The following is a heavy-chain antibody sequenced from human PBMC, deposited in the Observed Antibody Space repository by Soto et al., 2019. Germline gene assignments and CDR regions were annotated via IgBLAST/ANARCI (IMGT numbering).Heavy chain of an antibody. J-gene: IGHJ4*02. CDR2: IYSAGST. CDR3: ARDTVAVAGTDY. V-gene: IGHV3-66*01. Sequence: ESGGGLVQPGGSLRLSCPASVPVSSNKRTWFRQAPGKGLEWVSVIYSAGSTYYADSVKGRFTISRDNSRNTLYLQMNGLRVEDTAVYYCARDTVAVAGTDYWGQGTLVTVSS. D-gene: IGHD6-19*01. CDR1: VPVSSNK.